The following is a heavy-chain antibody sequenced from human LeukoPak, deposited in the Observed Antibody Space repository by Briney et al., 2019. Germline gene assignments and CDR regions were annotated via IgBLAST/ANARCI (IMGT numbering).Heavy chain of an antibody. D-gene: IGHD5-24*01. Sequence: PGGSLRLSCAASGLTFSSYWMHWVRQAPGKGLVWVSRINSDGSSTSYADSVKGRFTISRDNAKNTLYLQMNSLRAEDTAVYYCARDDQRRGDGYNNFDYWGQGTLVTVSS. CDR1: GLTFSSYW. CDR2: INSDGSST. J-gene: IGHJ4*02. V-gene: IGHV3-74*01. CDR3: ARDDQRRGDGYNNFDY.